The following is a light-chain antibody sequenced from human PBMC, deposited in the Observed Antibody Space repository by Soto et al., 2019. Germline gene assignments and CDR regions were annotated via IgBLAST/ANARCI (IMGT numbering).Light chain of an antibody. V-gene: IGKV1-9*01. J-gene: IGKJ5*01. CDR3: QQLFDSPIT. CDR1: QVISTS. Sequence: GESVTITFRASQVISTSLAWYQVNPGKAHKLLIYAAYTWESGVQSRFSATVSGTEFSLTITSLQPEDFATYYCQQLFDSPITFGQGTRLEIK. CDR2: AAY.